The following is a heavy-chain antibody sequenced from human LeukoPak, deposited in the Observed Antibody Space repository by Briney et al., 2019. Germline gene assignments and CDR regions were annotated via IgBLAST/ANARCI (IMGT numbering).Heavy chain of an antibody. D-gene: IGHD4-17*01. Sequence: GGSLRLSCTASGITFGDYAMSWVRQAPGKGLEWVGFIRSKAYGGTTEYAASVKGRFTISRDDSKSIAYLQMNSLKTEDTAVYYCTRDALRCPDYWGQGTLVTVSS. CDR3: TRDALRCPDY. V-gene: IGHV3-49*04. J-gene: IGHJ4*02. CDR1: GITFGDYA. CDR2: IRSKAYGGTT.